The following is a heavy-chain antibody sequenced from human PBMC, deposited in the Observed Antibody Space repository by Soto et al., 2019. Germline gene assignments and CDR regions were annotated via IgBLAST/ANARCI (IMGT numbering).Heavy chain of an antibody. D-gene: IGHD6-19*01. CDR1: GGSISSYY. V-gene: IGHV4-59*12. J-gene: IGHJ4*02. Sequence: SETLSLTCTVSGGSISSYYWSWIRQPPGKGLEWIGYIYYSGSTNYNPSLKSRVTISVDKSKNQFSLKLSSVTAADTAVYYCARVDSSGWYLDYWGQGTLVTVSS. CDR3: ARVDSSGWYLDY. CDR2: IYYSGST.